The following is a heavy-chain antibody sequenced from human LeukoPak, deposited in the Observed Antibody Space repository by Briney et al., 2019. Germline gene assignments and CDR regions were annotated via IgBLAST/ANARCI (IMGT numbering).Heavy chain of an antibody. V-gene: IGHV4-4*02. J-gene: IGHJ4*02. D-gene: IGHD3-9*01. CDR2: IYHSGST. CDR3: ARRPLVTISLYYFDY. CDR1: GGSISSSNW. Sequence: KPSETLSLTCAVSGGSISSSNWWSWVRQPPGKGLEWIGEIYHSGSTNYNPSLKSRVTISVDKSKNQFSLKLSSVTAADTAVYYCARRPLVTISLYYFDYWGQGTLVTVSS.